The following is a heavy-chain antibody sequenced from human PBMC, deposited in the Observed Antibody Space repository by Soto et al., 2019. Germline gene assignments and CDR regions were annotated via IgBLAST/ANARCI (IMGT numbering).Heavy chain of an antibody. CDR1: GFTFSSYA. CDR3: AKGLPLAVAGKSRWFGP. V-gene: IGHV3-23*01. J-gene: IGHJ5*02. D-gene: IGHD6-19*01. CDR2: VSGSGGST. Sequence: PGGSLRLSCAASGFTFSSYAMSWVRQAPGKGLEWVSAVSGSGGSTYYADSVKGRFTISRDNSKNTLYLQMNSLRAEDTAVYYCAKGLPLAVAGKSRWFGPWGQGTLVTVSS.